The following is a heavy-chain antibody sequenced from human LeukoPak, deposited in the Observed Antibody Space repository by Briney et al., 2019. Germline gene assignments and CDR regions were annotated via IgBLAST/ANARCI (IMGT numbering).Heavy chain of an antibody. J-gene: IGHJ6*02. CDR3: ARMTTGPNYYYYYGMDV. CDR2: IIPIFGTA. V-gene: IGHV1-69*13. D-gene: IGHD4-17*01. Sequence: SVKVSFKASGGTFSSYAISWVRQAPGQGLEWMGGIIPIFGTANYAQKFQGRVTITADESTSTAYMELSNLRSEDTAVYYCARMTTGPNYYYYYGMDVWGQGTTVTVSS. CDR1: GGTFSSYA.